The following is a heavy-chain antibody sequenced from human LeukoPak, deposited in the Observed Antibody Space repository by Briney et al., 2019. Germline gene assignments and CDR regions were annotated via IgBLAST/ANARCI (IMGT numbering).Heavy chain of an antibody. CDR3: ARGAMDTAKWFDP. Sequence: PSETLSLTCTVSGGSISSYYWSWIRQPPGKGLEWIGYIYYSGSTYYNPSLKSRVTISVDTSKNQFSLKLSSVTAADTAVYYCARGAMDTAKWFDPWGQGTLVTVSS. J-gene: IGHJ5*02. V-gene: IGHV4-59*12. CDR2: IYYSGST. D-gene: IGHD5-18*01. CDR1: GGSISSYY.